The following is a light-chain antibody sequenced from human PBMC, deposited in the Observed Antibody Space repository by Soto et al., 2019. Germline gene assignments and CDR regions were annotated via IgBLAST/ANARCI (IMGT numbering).Light chain of an antibody. V-gene: IGLV2-14*01. J-gene: IGLJ1*01. CDR2: EVS. CDR1: SSDVGGYNH. Sequence: QSALTQPDSVSGSPGQSITISCTGTSSDVGGYNHVSWYQHHPGKAPKLMIYEVSNRPSGVSNRFSGSKSGYTASLTISGLQAEDEADYYCNSHTSSGFRVFGTGTKGTVL. CDR3: NSHTSSGFRV.